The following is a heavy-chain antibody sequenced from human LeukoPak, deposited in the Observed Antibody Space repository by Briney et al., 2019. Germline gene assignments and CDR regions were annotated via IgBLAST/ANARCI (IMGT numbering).Heavy chain of an antibody. V-gene: IGHV4-39*07. J-gene: IGHJ4*02. CDR1: GGSISSSSYY. CDR2: IYYSGST. Sequence: SETLSLTCTVSGGSISSSSYYWGWIRQPPGKGLEWIGSIYYSGSTYYNPSLKSRVTISVDTSKNQFSLKLSSVTAADTAVYYCATDTAMATYYFDYWGQGTLVTVSP. D-gene: IGHD5-18*01. CDR3: ATDTAMATYYFDY.